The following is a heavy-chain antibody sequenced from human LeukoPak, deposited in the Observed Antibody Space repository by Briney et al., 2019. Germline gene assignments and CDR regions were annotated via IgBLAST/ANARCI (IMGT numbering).Heavy chain of an antibody. CDR3: ARVADYGGNSAPNWFAP. CDR1: GYTFTSYD. D-gene: IGHD4-23*01. J-gene: IGHJ5*02. V-gene: IGHV1-8*01. CDR2: MNPNSGNT. Sequence: ASVKVSCKASGYTFTSYDINWVRQAPGQGVEWRGWMNPNSGNTGYEQKFQGRVTMTRNTSISTAYMELSSLRSEHTAVYYCARVADYGGNSAPNWFAPWGQGTLVTVSS.